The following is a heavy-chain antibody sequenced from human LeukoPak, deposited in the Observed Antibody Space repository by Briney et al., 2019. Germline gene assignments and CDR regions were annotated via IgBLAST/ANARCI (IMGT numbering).Heavy chain of an antibody. Sequence: SETLSLTCSVSGGSMSSYYWSWIRQPPGKGLEWIGYIHYSGSTNYNPSLKSRVTISVDTSMNQFSLKLSSVTAADTAVYYCARHHGSGSYSIYLDYWGQGNLVTVSP. CDR3: ARHHGSGSYSIYLDY. CDR1: GGSMSSYY. V-gene: IGHV4-59*08. CDR2: IHYSGST. J-gene: IGHJ4*02. D-gene: IGHD3-10*01.